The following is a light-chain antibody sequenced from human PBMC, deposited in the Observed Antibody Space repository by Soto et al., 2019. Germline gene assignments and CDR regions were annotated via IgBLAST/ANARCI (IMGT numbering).Light chain of an antibody. CDR2: NNL. CDR1: SSNIGAGYD. V-gene: IGLV1-40*01. CDR3: QSYDSSLTGSV. J-gene: IGLJ3*02. Sequence: QSVLTQPPSVSEAPGQRVTISCTGSSSNIGAGYDVHWYQQLPGTAPKLLIYNNLNRPSGVPDRFSGSKSDTSASLAITGLQAEDEADYYCQSYDSSLTGSVFGGGTKLTVL.